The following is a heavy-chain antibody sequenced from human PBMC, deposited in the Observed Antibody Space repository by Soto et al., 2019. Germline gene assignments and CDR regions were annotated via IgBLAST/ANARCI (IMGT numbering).Heavy chain of an antibody. CDR3: ARDRNPRQEMLYALLGY. Sequence: SVKVSCKASGGTFSSYAISWVRQAPGQGLEWMGGIIPIFGTANYAQKFQGRVTITADESTSTAYMELSSLRSEDTAVYYCARDRNPRQEMLYALLGYWGQGTRVTVAS. J-gene: IGHJ4*02. CDR2: IIPIFGTA. CDR1: GGTFSSYA. V-gene: IGHV1-69*13. D-gene: IGHD2-8*01.